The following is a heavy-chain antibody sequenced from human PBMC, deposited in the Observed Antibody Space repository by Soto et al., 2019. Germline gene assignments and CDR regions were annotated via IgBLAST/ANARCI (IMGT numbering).Heavy chain of an antibody. V-gene: IGHV4-39*07. CDR3: AKVIVLVPAASYGMDV. CDR2: IYYSGST. D-gene: IGHD2-2*01. Sequence: SETLSLTCTVSGGPINSGSYYWGWIRQPPGKGLEWIGYIYYSGSTYYNPSLKSRVTMSVDTSKNQFSLKLMSVTAADTAVYYCAKVIVLVPAASYGMDVWGLGTTVTVSS. CDR1: GGPINSGSYY. J-gene: IGHJ6*02.